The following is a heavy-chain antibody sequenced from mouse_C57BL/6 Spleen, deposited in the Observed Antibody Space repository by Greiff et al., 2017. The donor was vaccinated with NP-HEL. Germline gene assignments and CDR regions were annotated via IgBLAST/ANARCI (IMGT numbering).Heavy chain of an antibody. CDR2: IYPGDGDT. CDR1: GYAFSSSW. D-gene: IGHD2-10*01. V-gene: IGHV1-82*01. Sequence: QVQLQQSGPELVKPGASVKISCKASGYAFSSSWMNWVKQRPGKGLEWIGRIYPGDGDTNYNGKFKGKATLTADKSSSTAYMQLSSLTSEDSAVYFCARDLLLDYYYAMDYWGQGTSVTVSS. J-gene: IGHJ4*01. CDR3: ARDLLLDYYYAMDY.